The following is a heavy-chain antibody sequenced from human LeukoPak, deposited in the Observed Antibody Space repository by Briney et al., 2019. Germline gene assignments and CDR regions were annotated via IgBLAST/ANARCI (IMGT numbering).Heavy chain of an antibody. V-gene: IGHV3-74*01. CDR2: INTDGIST. Sequence: GGSLRLSCAASGFNFSSYWMHWVRQAPGKGLLWVSRINTDGISTSYADSVKGRFTNSRDNAKNTLYLQMNSLRAEDTAVYYCARFSRGNPDYWGQGTLVTVSS. J-gene: IGHJ4*02. CDR1: GFNFSSYW. D-gene: IGHD2/OR15-2a*01. CDR3: ARFSRGNPDY.